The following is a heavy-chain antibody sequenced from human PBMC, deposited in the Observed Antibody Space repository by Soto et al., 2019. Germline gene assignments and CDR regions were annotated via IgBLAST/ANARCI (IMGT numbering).Heavy chain of an antibody. J-gene: IGHJ4*02. CDR2: IYHSGST. CDR3: ARAMTTVTTIDY. D-gene: IGHD4-17*01. CDR1: GSSISSGFYS. Sequence: SETLSLTCAVSGSSISSGFYSWSWIRQPPGKGLEWIGYIYHSGSTYYNPSLKSRVTISVDRSKNQFSLKLSSVTAAETAVYYCARAMTTVTTIDYWGQGTLVTVSS. V-gene: IGHV4-30-2*01.